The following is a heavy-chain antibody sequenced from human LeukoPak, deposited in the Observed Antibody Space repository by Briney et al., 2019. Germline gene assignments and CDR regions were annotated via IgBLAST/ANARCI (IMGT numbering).Heavy chain of an antibody. D-gene: IGHD6-25*01. CDR2: IWYDGSNK. Sequence: PGGSLRLSCAASGFTISSYGMHWVRQAPGKGLEWVAVIWYDGSNKYYADSVKGRFTISRDNSKNTLYLQMNSLRAEDTAVYYCARDLSRLPAGPDYWGQGTLVTVSS. V-gene: IGHV3-33*01. CDR3: ARDLSRLPAGPDY. CDR1: GFTISSYG. J-gene: IGHJ4*02.